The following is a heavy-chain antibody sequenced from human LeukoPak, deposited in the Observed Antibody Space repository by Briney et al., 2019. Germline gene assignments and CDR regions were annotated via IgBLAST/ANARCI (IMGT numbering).Heavy chain of an antibody. D-gene: IGHD3-3*01. Sequence: PGGSLRLSCAPSGFTFSSYAMHWVRQAPGKGLEWVAVISYDGSNTYYADSVKGRFTISRDNSKNTLYLQMNSLRAEDTAVYDCARVTITIFGAIDYWGQGTLVTVSS. J-gene: IGHJ4*02. CDR2: ISYDGSNT. CDR1: GFTFSSYA. CDR3: ARVTITIFGAIDY. V-gene: IGHV3-30-3*01.